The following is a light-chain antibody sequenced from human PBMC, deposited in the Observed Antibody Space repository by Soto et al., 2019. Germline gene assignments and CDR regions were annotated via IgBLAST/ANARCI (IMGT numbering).Light chain of an antibody. CDR3: LQYQSYWT. V-gene: IGKV1-5*03. Sequence: DIQMTQSPSTLSASVGDRVSITCRASQSISRQLAWYQQKPGEAPNLLIYQASNLETGVTSSFTGSGSGTEFTLTISSLQADDVATYYCLQYQSYWTFGQGTKVEVK. CDR2: QAS. J-gene: IGKJ1*01. CDR1: QSISRQ.